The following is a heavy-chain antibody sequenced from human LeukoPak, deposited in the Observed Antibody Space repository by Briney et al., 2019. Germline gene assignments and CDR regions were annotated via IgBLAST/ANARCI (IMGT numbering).Heavy chain of an antibody. CDR2: ISYDGSNK. D-gene: IGHD6-13*01. Sequence: GGSLRLSCAASGFTFSSYGMHWVRQAPGKGLEWVAVISYDGSNKYYADSVKGRFTISRDNSKNTLYLQMNSLRAEDTAVYYCAKAYGQQLVPGYWGQGTLVTASS. J-gene: IGHJ4*02. V-gene: IGHV3-30*18. CDR1: GFTFSSYG. CDR3: AKAYGQQLVPGY.